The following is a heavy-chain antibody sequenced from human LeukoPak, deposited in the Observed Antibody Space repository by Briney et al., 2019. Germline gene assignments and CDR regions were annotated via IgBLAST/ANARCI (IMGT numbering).Heavy chain of an antibody. CDR2: INHSGST. Sequence: SETLSLTCAVYGGSFSGYYWSWIRQPPGKGLEWIGEINHSGSTNYNPSLKSRVTISVDTSKNQFSLKLSSVTAPDTAVYYCARQRSSGLRVEDYWGQGTLVTVSS. D-gene: IGHD6-19*01. CDR1: GGSFSGYY. J-gene: IGHJ4*02. CDR3: ARQRSSGLRVEDY. V-gene: IGHV4-34*01.